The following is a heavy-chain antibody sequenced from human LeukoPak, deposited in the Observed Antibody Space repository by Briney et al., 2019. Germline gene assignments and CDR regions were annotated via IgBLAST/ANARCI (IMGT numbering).Heavy chain of an antibody. V-gene: IGHV3-15*07. CDR2: IKSKTDGGTT. Sequence: GGSLRLSCAASGFIFSNAWMNWVRQAPGKGLEWVGRIKSKTDGGTTDYAAPVKGRFTISRDDSKNTLYLQMNSLRAEDTALYYCAKGKDWYFDLWGRGTLVTVSS. J-gene: IGHJ2*01. CDR3: AKGKDWYFDL. CDR1: GFIFSNAW.